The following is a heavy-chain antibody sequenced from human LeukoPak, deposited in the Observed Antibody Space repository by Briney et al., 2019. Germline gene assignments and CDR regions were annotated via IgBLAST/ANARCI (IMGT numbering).Heavy chain of an antibody. CDR2: IYYSGST. Sequence: SETLSLTCTVSGGSISSGGYYWSWIRQHPGKGLEWIGYIYYSGSTYYNPSLKSRVTISVDTSKNQFSLMLSSVTAADTAVYYCAREGNSVNWFDPWGQGTLVTVSS. J-gene: IGHJ5*02. CDR1: GGSISSGGYY. V-gene: IGHV4-31*03. D-gene: IGHD3-10*01. CDR3: AREGNSVNWFDP.